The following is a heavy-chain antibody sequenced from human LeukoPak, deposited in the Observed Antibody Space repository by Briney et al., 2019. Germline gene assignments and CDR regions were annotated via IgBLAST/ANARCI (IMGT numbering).Heavy chain of an antibody. V-gene: IGHV3-30*02. CDR3: AKGSIVGASRAFDI. D-gene: IGHD1-26*01. Sequence: GGSLRLSCAASGFTFSSYGMHWVRQAPGKGLEWVAFIWYDGSNKYYADSVKGRFTISRDNSKNTLYLQMNSLRAEDTAVYYCAKGSIVGASRAFDIWGQGTMVTVSS. J-gene: IGHJ3*02. CDR2: IWYDGSNK. CDR1: GFTFSSYG.